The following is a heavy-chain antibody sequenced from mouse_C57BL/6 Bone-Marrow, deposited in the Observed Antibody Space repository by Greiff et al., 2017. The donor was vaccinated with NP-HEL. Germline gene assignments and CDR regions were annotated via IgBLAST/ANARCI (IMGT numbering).Heavy chain of an antibody. V-gene: IGHV1-55*01. CDR2: IYPGSGST. J-gene: IGHJ2*01. Sequence: VQLQQPGAELVKPGASVKMSCKASGYTFTSYWITWVKQRPGQGLEWIGDIYPGSGSTNYNEKFKSKATLTVDTSSSTAYMQLSSLTSEDSAVYYCAREGIYGNYEDYWGQGTTLTVSS. CDR1: GYTFTSYW. D-gene: IGHD2-1*01. CDR3: AREGIYGNYEDY.